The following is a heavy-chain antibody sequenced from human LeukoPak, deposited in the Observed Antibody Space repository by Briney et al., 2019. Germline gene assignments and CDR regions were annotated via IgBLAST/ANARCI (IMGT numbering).Heavy chain of an antibody. CDR1: GGTFSSYA. V-gene: IGHV1-69*04. CDR2: IIPILGIA. J-gene: IGHJ6*02. D-gene: IGHD5-18*01. Sequence: ASVKVSCKASGGTFSSYAIIWVRQAPGQGLEWMGRIIPILGIANYAQKFQGRVTITADKSMSTAYMELSSLRSEDTAVYYCARSPSTDTAMVYYYYYGMDVWGQGTTVTVSS. CDR3: ARSPSTDTAMVYYYYYGMDV.